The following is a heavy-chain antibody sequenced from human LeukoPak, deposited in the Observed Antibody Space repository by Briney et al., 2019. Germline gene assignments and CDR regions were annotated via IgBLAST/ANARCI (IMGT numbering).Heavy chain of an antibody. V-gene: IGHV4-39*07. CDR2: IYYSGST. CDR3: ARDIEAVAGIYNWFDP. CDR1: GGSISSSSYY. D-gene: IGHD6-19*01. J-gene: IGHJ5*02. Sequence: SETLSLTCTVSGGSISSSSYYWGWIRQPPGKGLEWIGSIYYSGSTYYNPSLKSRVTISVDTSKNQFSLKLSSVTAADTAVYYCARDIEAVAGIYNWFDPWGQGTLVTVSS.